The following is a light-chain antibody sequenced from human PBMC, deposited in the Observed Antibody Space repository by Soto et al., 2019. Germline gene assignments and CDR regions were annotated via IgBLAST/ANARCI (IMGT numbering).Light chain of an antibody. Sequence: IVLTKSPATLSLSPGERATLSCRASQSVSSNLAWYQQKPGQAPRLLIYDASNRATDIPARFSGSGSGTDFTLTISSLEPEDFAVYYWQERSNWPPFTFGQGTKLEIK. CDR1: QSVSSN. J-gene: IGKJ2*01. V-gene: IGKV3-11*01. CDR2: DAS. CDR3: QERSNWPPFT.